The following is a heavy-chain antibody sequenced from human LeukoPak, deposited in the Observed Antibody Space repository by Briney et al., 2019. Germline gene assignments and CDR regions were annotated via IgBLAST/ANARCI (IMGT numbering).Heavy chain of an antibody. V-gene: IGHV1-18*01. CDR1: GYTFTSYG. CDR2: ITTYNGYT. J-gene: IGHJ4*02. D-gene: IGHD3-10*01. CDR3: ARDYYGSGSYLDY. Sequence: ASVKVSCKASGYTFTSYGISWVRQAPGQGLEWMGWITTYNGYTNYAQKLQGRVTMTTDTSTSTAHMELRSLRSDDTAVYYCARDYYGSGSYLDYWGQGTLVTVSS.